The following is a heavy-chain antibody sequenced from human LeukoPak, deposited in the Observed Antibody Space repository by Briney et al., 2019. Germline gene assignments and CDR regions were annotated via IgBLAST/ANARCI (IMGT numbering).Heavy chain of an antibody. V-gene: IGHV4-59*08. CDR1: GGSISSYY. J-gene: IGHJ5*02. D-gene: IGHD3-9*01. Sequence: SETLSLTCTVSGGSISSYYWSWIRQPPGKGLEWIGYIYYSGSTNYNPSLKSRVTISVDTSKNQFSLKLSSVTAADTAVYYCASSPYDILTGYYLGWFDPWGQGTLVTVSS. CDR3: ASSPYDILTGYYLGWFDP. CDR2: IYYSGST.